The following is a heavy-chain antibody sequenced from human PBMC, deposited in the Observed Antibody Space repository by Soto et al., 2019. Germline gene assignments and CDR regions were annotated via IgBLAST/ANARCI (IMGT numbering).Heavy chain of an antibody. V-gene: IGHV4-30-4*01. CDR1: GGSISSDDFY. Sequence: SETLSLTCTVSGGSISSDDFYWSWIRQPPGKGLEWSGYVYYSGTTYYNPSLKSPASISVDTSQNQFSLKLSSATAAGTAEYYCASVSRNVSYYHYGMDVWGHGTPATVS. J-gene: IGHJ6*02. CDR3: ASVSRNVSYYHYGMDV. CDR2: VYYSGTT. D-gene: IGHD3-16*01.